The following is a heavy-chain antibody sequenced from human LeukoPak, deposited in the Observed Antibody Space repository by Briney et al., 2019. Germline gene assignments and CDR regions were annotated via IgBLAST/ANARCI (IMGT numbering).Heavy chain of an antibody. V-gene: IGHV3-48*03. CDR3: ARDERRVEIRFLEWLPGYFDY. CDR1: GFTFSSYE. Sequence: QPGGSLRLSCAASGFTFSSYEMNWVRQAPGEGLEWVSYISSSGSTIYYADSVKGRFTISRDNAKNSLYLQMNSLRAEDTAVYYCARDERRVEIRFLEWLPGYFDYWGQGTLVTVSS. D-gene: IGHD3-3*01. CDR2: ISSSGSTI. J-gene: IGHJ4*02.